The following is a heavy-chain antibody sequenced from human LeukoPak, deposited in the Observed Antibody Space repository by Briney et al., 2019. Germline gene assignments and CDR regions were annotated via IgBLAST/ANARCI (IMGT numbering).Heavy chain of an antibody. D-gene: IGHD2-15*01. J-gene: IGHJ4*02. CDR3: AREVRQRWGGCSCYRDY. V-gene: IGHV1-18*01. CDR1: GYTFTSYG. CDR2: ISAYNGNT. Sequence: ASVKVSCKASGYTFTSYGISWVRQAPGQGLEWMGWISAYNGNTNYEQKLQGRVTMTTDTSTSTAYMELRSLRCDDAAVQYGAREVRQRWGGCSCYRDYWGERTLVTVSS.